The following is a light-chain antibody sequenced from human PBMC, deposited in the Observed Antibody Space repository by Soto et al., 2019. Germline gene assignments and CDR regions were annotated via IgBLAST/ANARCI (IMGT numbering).Light chain of an antibody. CDR2: GAS. J-gene: IGKJ1*01. V-gene: IGKV3-20*01. CDR1: QSVSSSY. CDR3: QQYGSSQT. Sequence: EIALTQSPGTLSLSPGERATLSCRASQSVSSSYLAWYQHKPGQAPRLLIYGASSRATGIPDRFSGSGSGTDFTLTISRLEPEDCAVYYCQQYGSSQTFGQGTKVEI.